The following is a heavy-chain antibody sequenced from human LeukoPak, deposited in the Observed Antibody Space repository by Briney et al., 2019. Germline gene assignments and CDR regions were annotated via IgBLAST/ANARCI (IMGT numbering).Heavy chain of an antibody. V-gene: IGHV4-59*01. CDR1: GGSISSYY. CDR2: IYYSGST. D-gene: IGHD3-22*01. Sequence: WETLSLTCTVSGGSISSYYWSWIRQPPGKGLEWIGYIYYSGSTNYNPSLKSRVTISVDTSKNQFSLKLSSVTAADTAVYYCASLEYYYVSRGYYLDWGQGTLVTVSS. CDR3: ASLEYYYVSRGYYLD. J-gene: IGHJ4*02.